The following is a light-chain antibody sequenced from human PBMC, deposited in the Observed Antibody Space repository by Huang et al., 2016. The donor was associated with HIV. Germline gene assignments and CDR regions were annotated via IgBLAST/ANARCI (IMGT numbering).Light chain of an antibody. CDR2: KVS. J-gene: IGKJ3*01. CDR3: MQGSHWPPT. Sequence: DVVMTQSPLSLPVTLGQPASIACRSSESLVDSDGNTYLNWFQQRPGQPQRRLIYKVSTRDSGVPDRFSGSGSGTNFTLKISRVEAEDVGIYYCMQGSHWPPTFGPGTKVDFK. V-gene: IGKV2-30*01. CDR1: ESLVDSDGNTY.